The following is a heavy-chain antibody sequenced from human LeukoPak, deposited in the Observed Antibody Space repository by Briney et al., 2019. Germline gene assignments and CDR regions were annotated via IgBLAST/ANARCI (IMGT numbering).Heavy chain of an antibody. CDR1: GFTFSSYG. Sequence: GGSLRLSCAVSGFTFSSYGMHWVRQAPGKGLEWVAVIWYDGSNKYYADSVKGRFTISRDNSKNTLYLQMNSLRAEDTAVYYCARDRGSSWYYFDYWGQGTLVTVSS. D-gene: IGHD6-13*01. J-gene: IGHJ4*02. CDR3: ARDRGSSWYYFDY. CDR2: IWYDGSNK. V-gene: IGHV3-33*08.